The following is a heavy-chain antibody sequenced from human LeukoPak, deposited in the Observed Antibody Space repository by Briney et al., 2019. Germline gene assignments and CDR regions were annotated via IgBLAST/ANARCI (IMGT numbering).Heavy chain of an antibody. CDR1: GDTFNNYA. J-gene: IGHJ6*03. V-gene: IGHV1-69*15. CDR2: IVPIFGAT. Sequence: GSSVKVSCKASGDTFNNYAINWVRQAPGQGLEWMGNIVPIFGATNYALKFQARVTITADESTNTAYMELYRLRSEDTAVYYCASEPCETNYYGSGTWGKGTAVTVSS. D-gene: IGHD3-10*01. CDR3: ASEPCETNYYGSGT.